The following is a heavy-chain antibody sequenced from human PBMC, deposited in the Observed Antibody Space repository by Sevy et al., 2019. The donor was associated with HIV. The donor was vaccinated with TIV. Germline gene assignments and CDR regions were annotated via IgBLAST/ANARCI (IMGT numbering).Heavy chain of an antibody. CDR3: ARDEDYYDSSGYYHYYFDY. CDR1: GFTFSSYS. V-gene: IGHV3-48*02. CDR2: ISSSSSTI. D-gene: IGHD3-22*01. Sequence: GSLRLSCAASGFTFSSYSMNWVRQAPGKGLEWVSYISSSSSTIYYADSVKGRFTISRDNAKNSLYLQMNSLRDEDTAVYYCARDEDYYDSSGYYHYYFDYWGQGTLVTVSS. J-gene: IGHJ4*02.